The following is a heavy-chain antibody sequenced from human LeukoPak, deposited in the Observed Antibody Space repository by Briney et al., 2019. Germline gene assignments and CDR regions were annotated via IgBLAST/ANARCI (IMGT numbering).Heavy chain of an antibody. D-gene: IGHD5-18*01. V-gene: IGHV4-59*07. Sequence: SDTLSLTCTVSGGSISSYYWSWIRQPPGKGLEWIGYIYYSGSTNYNPSLKSRVTISVDTSKNQFSLKLSSVTAADTAVYYCARGQLSFNFDYWGQGTLVTVSS. CDR3: ARGQLSFNFDY. CDR2: IYYSGST. J-gene: IGHJ4*02. CDR1: GGSISSYY.